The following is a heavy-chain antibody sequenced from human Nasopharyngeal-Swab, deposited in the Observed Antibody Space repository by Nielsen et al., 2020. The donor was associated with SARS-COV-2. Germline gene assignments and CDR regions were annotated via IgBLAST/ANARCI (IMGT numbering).Heavy chain of an antibody. CDR3: AGDYYYYYGMDV. Sequence: GESLKISCAASGFPFSSYWMSWVRQAPGKGLEWVANIKQDGSEKYYVDSVKGRFTISRDNAKNSLYLQMNSLRAEDTAVYYCAGDYYYYYGMDVWGQGTTVTVSS. V-gene: IGHV3-7*03. CDR2: IKQDGSEK. CDR1: GFPFSSYW. J-gene: IGHJ6*02.